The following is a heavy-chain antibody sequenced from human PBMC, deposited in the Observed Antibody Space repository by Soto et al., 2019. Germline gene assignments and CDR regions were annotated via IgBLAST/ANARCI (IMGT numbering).Heavy chain of an antibody. Sequence: QVQLVQSGAEVKKPGSSVKVSCKASGGTFSSYAISWVRQAPGQGLEWMGGIIPIFGTANYAQKFQGRVTITADESTSTAYVELSSLRSEDTAVYYCARVGDYDFWSGPPFDPWGQGTLVTVSS. J-gene: IGHJ5*02. CDR3: ARVGDYDFWSGPPFDP. V-gene: IGHV1-69*01. D-gene: IGHD3-3*01. CDR2: IIPIFGTA. CDR1: GGTFSSYA.